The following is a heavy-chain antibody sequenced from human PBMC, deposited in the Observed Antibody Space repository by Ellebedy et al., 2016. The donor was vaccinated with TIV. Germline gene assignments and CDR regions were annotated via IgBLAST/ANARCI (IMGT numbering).Heavy chain of an antibody. D-gene: IGHD1-26*01. CDR1: GFIFKYFA. CDR3: VKGHAGTYANFFDP. Sequence: PGGSLRLSCSVSGFIFKYFALHWVRQAPGKGLEYVAGISNNGDHTYYGDSVKGRFTIGRDNSKETMYLQMNSVRTEDTAVYYCVKGHAGTYANFFDPWGQGALVTVSS. V-gene: IGHV3-64D*08. CDR2: ISNNGDHT. J-gene: IGHJ5*02.